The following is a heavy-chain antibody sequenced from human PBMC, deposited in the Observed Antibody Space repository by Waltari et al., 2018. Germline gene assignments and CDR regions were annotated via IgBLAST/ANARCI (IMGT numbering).Heavy chain of an antibody. V-gene: IGHV3-7*01. CDR3: ARGPGGYNFVGGIFDY. CDR1: GFTFSSYW. J-gene: IGHJ4*02. CDR2: IKQDGSEK. Sequence: EVQLVESGGGLVQPGGSLRLSCAASGFTFSSYWMSWVRQAPGKGLEWVANIKQDGSEKYYVDSVKGRCTISRDNAKNSLYLQMNSLRAEDTAVYYCARGPGGYNFVGGIFDYWGQGTLVTVSS. D-gene: IGHD5-12*01.